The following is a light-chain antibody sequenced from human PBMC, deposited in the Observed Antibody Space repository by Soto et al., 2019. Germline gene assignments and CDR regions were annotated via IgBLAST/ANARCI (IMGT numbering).Light chain of an antibody. CDR1: QSISGY. CDR2: TAS. V-gene: IGKV1-39*01. J-gene: IGKJ2*01. CDR3: QQSYNTPYT. Sequence: DTPMTQSPSSLSASVGDRVTITCRASQSISGYLNWYQQKPGQAPVLLIYTASSLQVGVPSRFSGSASGTDFTLTISSLQPEDFASYYCQQSYNTPYTFGQGTKLEIK.